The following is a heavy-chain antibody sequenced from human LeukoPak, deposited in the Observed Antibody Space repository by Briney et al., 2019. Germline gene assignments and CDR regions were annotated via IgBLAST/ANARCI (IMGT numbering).Heavy chain of an antibody. CDR3: VTYRQVLLPFES. J-gene: IGHJ4*02. Sequence: GGSLRLSCAASGFTFSTFAMIWVRQPPGKGLEWVSSIFPSGGEIHYADSVRGRFTISRDNSKSTLSLQMNSLRAEDTAIYYCVTYRQVLLPFESWGQGTLVTVSS. CDR2: IFPSGGEI. CDR1: GFTFSTFA. D-gene: IGHD2-8*02. V-gene: IGHV3-23*01.